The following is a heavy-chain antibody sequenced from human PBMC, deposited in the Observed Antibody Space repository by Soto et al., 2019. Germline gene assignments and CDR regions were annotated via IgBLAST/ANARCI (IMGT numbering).Heavy chain of an antibody. J-gene: IGHJ4*02. D-gene: IGHD3-22*01. Sequence: QVQLVESGGGVVQPGRSLRLSCAASGFIFSSYGMHWVRQAPGKGLEWVAGISYDGSNQYYADSVKGRFTISRDNSKNTLYLQLNSLRAEDTAVYYCAKDTYYHDTTGFYILDSWGQGTLVTVSS. CDR1: GFIFSSYG. CDR3: AKDTYYHDTTGFYILDS. CDR2: ISYDGSNQ. V-gene: IGHV3-30*18.